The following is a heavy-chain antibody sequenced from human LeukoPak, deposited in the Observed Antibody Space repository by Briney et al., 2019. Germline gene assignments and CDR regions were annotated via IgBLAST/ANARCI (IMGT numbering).Heavy chain of an antibody. CDR3: ARGARRITMIVVVTRKGAFDI. Sequence: PSETLSLTCAVYGGSFSGYYWSWIRQPPGKGLEWIGEINHSGSTNYNPSLKSRVTISVGTSKNQFSLKLSSVTAADTAVYYCARGARRITMIVVVTRKGAFDIWGQGTMVTVSS. CDR2: INHSGST. V-gene: IGHV4-34*01. D-gene: IGHD3-22*01. CDR1: GGSFSGYY. J-gene: IGHJ3*02.